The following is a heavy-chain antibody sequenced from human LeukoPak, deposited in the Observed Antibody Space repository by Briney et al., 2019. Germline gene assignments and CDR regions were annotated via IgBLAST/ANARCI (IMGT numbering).Heavy chain of an antibody. V-gene: IGHV3-13*01. J-gene: IGHJ4*02. CDR2: IGTAGDT. CDR1: GFTFSSYD. Sequence: GGSLRLSCAASGFTFSSYDMHWVRQATGKGLEWVSAIGTAGDTYYPGSVKGRFTISRENAKNSLYLQMNSLRAGDTAVYYCARASSGYGVDYWGQGTLVTVSS. CDR3: ARASSGYGVDY. D-gene: IGHD5-12*01.